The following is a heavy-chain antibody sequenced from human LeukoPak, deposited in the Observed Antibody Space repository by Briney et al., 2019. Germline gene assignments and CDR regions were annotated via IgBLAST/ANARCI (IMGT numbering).Heavy chain of an antibody. J-gene: IGHJ4*02. D-gene: IGHD3-3*01. V-gene: IGHV4-4*02. CDR1: GGSVTSNNW. CDR3: AREGGFYRPLDY. Sequence: PSETLSLTCDVSGGSVTSNNWWTWIRQPPGKGLEWIGEVHLDGRTNYNPSLKSRLIMSVDLPENHISLKLTSVTAANTAVYYCAREGGFYRPLDYSGQGTLVTVSS. CDR2: VHLDGRT.